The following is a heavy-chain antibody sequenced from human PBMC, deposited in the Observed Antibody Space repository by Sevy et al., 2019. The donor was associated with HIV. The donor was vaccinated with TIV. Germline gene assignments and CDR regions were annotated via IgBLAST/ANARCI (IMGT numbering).Heavy chain of an antibody. Sequence: ASVKVSCKTSGYSFSGYNMHWVRQAPGQGLEWMGRINPTSGGTKFAAMFQGRVTMTRYMSISTAYMELSSLRSDDTAVYYCVRVPAAAGTRGYFDYWGQGTLVTVSS. D-gene: IGHD6-13*01. CDR3: VRVPAAAGTRGYFDY. V-gene: IGHV1-2*06. CDR2: INPTSGGT. CDR1: GYSFSGYN. J-gene: IGHJ4*02.